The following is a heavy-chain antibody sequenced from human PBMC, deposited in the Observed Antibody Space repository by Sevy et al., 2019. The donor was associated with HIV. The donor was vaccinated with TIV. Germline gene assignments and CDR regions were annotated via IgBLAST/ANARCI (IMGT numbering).Heavy chain of an antibody. J-gene: IGHJ5*02. CDR1: GFTFSSYD. D-gene: IGHD2-8*01. Sequence: GGSLRLSCTASGFTFSSYDMNWVRQAPGKGLEWVSKISSSGSSIYYAASVKGRFTISRDNAKNSLNRQMTSLRAGETAVYYCTRNGGAFDNGFDPWGQGTLVTVSS. V-gene: IGHV3-48*03. CDR3: TRNGGAFDNGFDP. CDR2: ISSSGSSI.